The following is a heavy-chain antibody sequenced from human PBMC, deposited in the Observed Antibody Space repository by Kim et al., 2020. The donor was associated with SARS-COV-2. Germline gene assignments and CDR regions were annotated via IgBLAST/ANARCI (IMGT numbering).Heavy chain of an antibody. CDR2: ISGSGGST. CDR3: AAIVVVVAATHPLS. CDR1: GFTFSSYA. J-gene: IGHJ4*02. D-gene: IGHD2-15*01. Sequence: GGSLRLSSAASGFTFSSYAMSWVRQAPGKGLEWVSAISGSGGSTYYADSVKGRFTISRDNSKNTLYLQMNSLRAEDTAIYYCAAIVVVVAATHPLSWGQGTLVTVSS. V-gene: IGHV3-23*01.